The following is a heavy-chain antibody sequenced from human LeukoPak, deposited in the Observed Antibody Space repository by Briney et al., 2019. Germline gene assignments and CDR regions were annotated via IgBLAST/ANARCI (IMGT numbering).Heavy chain of an antibody. Sequence: ASVKVSCKASGYTSTSYYMHWVRQAPGQGLEWMGIINPSGGSTSYAQKFQGRVTMTRDTSTSTVYMELSSLRSEDTAVYYCARVAAAGHFDYWGQGTLVTVSS. J-gene: IGHJ4*02. CDR1: GYTSTSYY. D-gene: IGHD6-13*01. V-gene: IGHV1-46*01. CDR2: INPSGGST. CDR3: ARVAAAGHFDY.